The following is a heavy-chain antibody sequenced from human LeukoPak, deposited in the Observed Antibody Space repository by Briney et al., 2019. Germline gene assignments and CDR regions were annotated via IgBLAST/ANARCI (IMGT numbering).Heavy chain of an antibody. V-gene: IGHV1-2*02. D-gene: IGHD4-17*01. Sequence: GASVKVSCKASGYTFSGYYMHWVRQAPGQGLEWMGWINPNSGGTNYAQKFQGRVTMTRDTSISTAYMELSRLRSDDTAVYYCARVWDGDYALSWFDPWGQGTLVTVSS. CDR2: INPNSGGT. CDR1: GYTFSGYY. CDR3: ARVWDGDYALSWFDP. J-gene: IGHJ5*02.